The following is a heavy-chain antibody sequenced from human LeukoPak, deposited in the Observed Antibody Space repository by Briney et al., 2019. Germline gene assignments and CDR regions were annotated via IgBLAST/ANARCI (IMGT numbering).Heavy chain of an antibody. Sequence: GGALRLSWAASGFNFSTYWMRWARQTPGKGLEGVANIKGDGSERNYVDSVKGRFTLSRDNAKNSLSLQMNSLTADDTGVYYCAREGLPYSGDHWGQGTLVTVSS. J-gene: IGHJ4*02. CDR3: AREGLPYSGDH. V-gene: IGHV3-7*01. CDR2: IKGDGSER. D-gene: IGHD4-11*01. CDR1: GFNFSTYW.